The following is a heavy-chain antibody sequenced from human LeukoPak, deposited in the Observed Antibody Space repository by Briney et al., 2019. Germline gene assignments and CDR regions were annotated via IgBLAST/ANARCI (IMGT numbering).Heavy chain of an antibody. CDR1: GDSVSSNNAA. Sequence: SQTLSLTCAISGDSVSSNNAAWNWIRQSPSRGLECLGRTYYRSTWYNDYAVSVRGRITVNPDTSKNQFSLHLNSVTPEDTAVYYCARRLTQYDCFDPWGQGILVTVSS. CDR3: ARRLTQYDCFDP. J-gene: IGHJ5*02. V-gene: IGHV6-1*01. D-gene: IGHD2-2*01. CDR2: TYYRSTWYN.